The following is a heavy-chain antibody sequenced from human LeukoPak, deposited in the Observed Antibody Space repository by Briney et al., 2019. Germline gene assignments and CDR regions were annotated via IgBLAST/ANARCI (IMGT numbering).Heavy chain of an antibody. CDR3: ARGSTYDFWSGDALDV. J-gene: IGHJ3*01. D-gene: IGHD3-3*01. CDR1: GFAFSSHA. Sequence: GESLRLSCAASGFAFSSHAMTWVRQAPGKGLEWVSSISGSAEKTYYADSVKGRFTISRDSSQKTLNLQMDNLRVEDTAIYYCARGSTYDFWSGDALDVWGQGTMVTVAS. CDR2: ISGSAEKT. V-gene: IGHV3-23*01.